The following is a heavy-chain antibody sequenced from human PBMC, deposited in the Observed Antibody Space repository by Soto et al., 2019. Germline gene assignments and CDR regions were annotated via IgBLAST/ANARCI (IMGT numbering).Heavy chain of an antibody. CDR3: AKGATVTTHYQYYGMDV. D-gene: IGHD4-17*01. V-gene: IGHV3-43D*04. CDR2: VNWDGDTT. J-gene: IGHJ6*02. CDR1: GFTFDDFA. Sequence: PGGSLRLSCAASGFTFDDFAMCWVRQVPGKGLEWISLVNWDGDTTFYADSVKGRFITSRDNSKNSVYLQMNSLRSEDSAMHYCAKGATVTTHYQYYGMDVWGQGTTVTVSS.